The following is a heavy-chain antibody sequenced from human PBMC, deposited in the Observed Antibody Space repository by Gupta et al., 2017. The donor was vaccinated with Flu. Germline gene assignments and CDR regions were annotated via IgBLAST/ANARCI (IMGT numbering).Heavy chain of an antibody. Sequence: QVQLVQSGAEVKEPVSSVKVSRKASGGTFSSESITWVRQARGQGLEWMGGILPIIGATNYEQKFQDRVTITAYESTRTAYMELSSLRSDDTAVYFCAREFPCGGDCYVLDSWGQGTLVSV. CDR1: GGTFSSES. V-gene: IGHV1-69*01. CDR2: ILPIIGAT. CDR3: AREFPCGGDCYVLDS. D-gene: IGHD2-21*02. J-gene: IGHJ4*02.